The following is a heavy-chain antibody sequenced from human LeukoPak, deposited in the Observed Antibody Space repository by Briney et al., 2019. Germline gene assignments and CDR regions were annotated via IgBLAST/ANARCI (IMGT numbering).Heavy chain of an antibody. D-gene: IGHD4-17*01. V-gene: IGHV1-2*02. CDR1: GYTFTGYY. Sequence: ASVKLSCAASGYTFTGYYMRWVRQAPGQGLEWMGCINPKSGGTNYAQTFKGRVTMTRDTSISTAYMELSRLRSDDTAVYYCARAPPKSKVTNFDYWGQGTLVTVYS. CDR3: ARAPPKSKVTNFDY. J-gene: IGHJ4*02. CDR2: INPKSGGT.